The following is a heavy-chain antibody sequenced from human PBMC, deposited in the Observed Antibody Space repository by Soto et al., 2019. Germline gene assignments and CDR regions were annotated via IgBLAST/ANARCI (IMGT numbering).Heavy chain of an antibody. J-gene: IGHJ4*02. D-gene: IGHD1-1*01. V-gene: IGHV1-18*01. CDR1: GYDFTTYA. CDR2: ISAHNGNT. Sequence: QVHLVQSGAEVKKPGASVKVSFKSSGYDFTTYAITWVRQAPGQGLEWMGWISAHNGNTNYAQKLQGRVTVTRDTSTSTAYMELRSLRSDDTAVYYCARGRYGDYWGQGALVTVSS. CDR3: ARGRYGDY.